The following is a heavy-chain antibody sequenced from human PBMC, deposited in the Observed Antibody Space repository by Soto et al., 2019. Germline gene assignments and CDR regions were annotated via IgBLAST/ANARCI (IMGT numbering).Heavy chain of an antibody. CDR1: GGIFSPYA. CDR3: ARDRDDYGSGNYYNRFEF. V-gene: IGHV1-69*01. J-gene: IGHJ4*02. Sequence: QVQLVQSGAEVKKPGSSVKVSCKASGGIFSPYAISWLRQAPGQGLEWMGGIIPLFGTPNYAQRFQGRVTITADESTSTAYMELSRLRSEDTAVYYCARDRDDYGSGNYYNRFEFWGQGTLVTVSS. D-gene: IGHD3-10*01. CDR2: IIPLFGTP.